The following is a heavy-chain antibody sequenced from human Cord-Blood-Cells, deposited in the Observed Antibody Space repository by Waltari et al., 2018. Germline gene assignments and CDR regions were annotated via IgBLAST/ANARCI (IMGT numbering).Heavy chain of an antibody. J-gene: IGHJ3*02. CDR2: INHSGST. V-gene: IGHV4-34*01. CDR3: ARGHKVGTHGELETPNAFDI. CDR1: GGSFSGYY. Sequence: QVQLQQWGAGLLKPSETLSLTCAVYGGSFSGYYWSWIRQPPGKGLEGIGEINHSGSTNYNPSLKRRVTISVATSKNQFALKLSSVTAADTAVYYCARGHKVGTHGELETPNAFDIWGQGTMVTVSS. D-gene: IGHD1-1*01.